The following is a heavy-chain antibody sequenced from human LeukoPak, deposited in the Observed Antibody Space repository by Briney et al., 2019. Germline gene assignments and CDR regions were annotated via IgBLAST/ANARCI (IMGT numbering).Heavy chain of an antibody. CDR2: ISGDGGST. V-gene: IGHV3-43*02. CDR3: VKDIVNNILTGYYRGHGFDI. D-gene: IGHD3-9*01. CDR1: GFTFDDYA. J-gene: IGHJ3*02. Sequence: GGSLRLSCAASGFTFDDYAMHWVRQAPGKGLEWVSLISGDGGSTYYADSVKGRFTISRDNSKNSLYLQMNSLRTEDTAFYYCVKDIVNNILTGYYRGHGFDIWGQGTMVTVSS.